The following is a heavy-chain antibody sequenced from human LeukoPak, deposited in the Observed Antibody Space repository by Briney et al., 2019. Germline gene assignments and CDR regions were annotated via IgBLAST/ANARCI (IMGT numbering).Heavy chain of an antibody. D-gene: IGHD3-10*01. CDR2: ISGSGTNT. Sequence: GGSLRLSCAASGFTFSSYAISWVRQAPGKGLEWVSSISGSGTNTYYADSVKGRFTISRDNSRNLLFLQMSSLRVEDTAVYYCAKRHHYYGSGDYYRDPWGQGTLVTVSS. CDR1: GFTFSSYA. J-gene: IGHJ5*02. CDR3: AKRHHYYGSGDYYRDP. V-gene: IGHV3-23*01.